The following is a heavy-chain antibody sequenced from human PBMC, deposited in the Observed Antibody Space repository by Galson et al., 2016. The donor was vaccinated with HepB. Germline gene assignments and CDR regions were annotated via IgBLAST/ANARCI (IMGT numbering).Heavy chain of an antibody. V-gene: IGHV1-46*01. D-gene: IGHD6-13*01. CDR1: GYTFTNSY. CDR3: ARESGGGSSWFFDY. Sequence: SVKVSCKASGYTFTNSYMHWVRQAPGHGLEWMGLINPSGGSTTYAQKFQGRVTMTRDTSTSKVYMELSSLRSEDTAVYYCARESGGGSSWFFDYWGQGTLVTVSS. CDR2: INPSGGST. J-gene: IGHJ4*02.